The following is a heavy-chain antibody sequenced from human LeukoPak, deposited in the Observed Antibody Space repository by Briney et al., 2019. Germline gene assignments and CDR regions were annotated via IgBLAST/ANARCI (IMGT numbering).Heavy chain of an antibody. CDR3: ARDLHPRLAGFFDY. D-gene: IGHD3-3*02. Sequence: PSETLSLTCTVSGGSISSSSYYWGWIRQPPGKGLEWIGSIYYSGSTYYNPSLKSRVTISVDTSKNQFSLKLSSVTAADTAVYYCARDLHPRLAGFFDYWGQGTLVTVSS. J-gene: IGHJ4*02. CDR2: IYYSGST. V-gene: IGHV4-39*07. CDR1: GGSISSSSYY.